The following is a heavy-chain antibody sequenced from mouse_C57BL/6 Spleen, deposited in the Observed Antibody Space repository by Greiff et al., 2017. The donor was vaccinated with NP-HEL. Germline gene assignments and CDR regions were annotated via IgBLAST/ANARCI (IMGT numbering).Heavy chain of an antibody. D-gene: IGHD2-4*01. J-gene: IGHJ3*01. V-gene: IGHV1-62-2*01. CDR1: GYTFTEYT. CDR2: FYPGSGSI. Sequence: VKLMESGAELVKPGASVKLSCKASGYTFTEYTIHWVKQRSGQGLEWIGWFYPGSGSIKYNEKFKDKATLTADKSSSPVYMELSRLTSEDSAVYFCARHEDGYDYDWFAYWGQGTLVTVSA. CDR3: ARHEDGYDYDWFAY.